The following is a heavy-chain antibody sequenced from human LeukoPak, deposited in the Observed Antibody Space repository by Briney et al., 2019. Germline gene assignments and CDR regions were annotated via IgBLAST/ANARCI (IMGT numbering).Heavy chain of an antibody. V-gene: IGHV4-4*07. CDR1: GGSISNYY. CDR2: IYTSGST. Sequence: SETLSLTCIVSGGSISNYYWSWIRQPAGGGLEWIGRIYTSGSTNYNPSLTSRVTMSVDTPKNQFSLKLTSVSAADTAVYYCARGSGYSYGYPFDYWGQGTLVTVSS. J-gene: IGHJ4*02. D-gene: IGHD5-18*01. CDR3: ARGSGYSYGYPFDY.